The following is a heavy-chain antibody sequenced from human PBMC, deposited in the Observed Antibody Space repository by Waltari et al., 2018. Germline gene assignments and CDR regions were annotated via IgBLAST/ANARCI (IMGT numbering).Heavy chain of an antibody. CDR1: GGSISSGSYY. Sequence: QVQLQESGPGLVKPSQTLSLTCTVSGGSISSGSYYWSWIRPPAGKGLEGIGRIYTSGSTNYNPSLKSRVTISVDTSKNQFSLKLSSVTAADTAVYYCARDGVGARGGAFDIWGQGTMVTVSS. D-gene: IGHD1-26*01. J-gene: IGHJ3*02. V-gene: IGHV4-61*02. CDR3: ARDGVGARGGAFDI. CDR2: IYTSGST.